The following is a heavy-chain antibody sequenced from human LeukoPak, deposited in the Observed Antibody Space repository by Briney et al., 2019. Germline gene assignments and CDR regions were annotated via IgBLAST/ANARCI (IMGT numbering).Heavy chain of an antibody. CDR1: GFTLSSYW. V-gene: IGHV3-74*01. D-gene: IGHD6-13*01. CDR3: ARDPRLAAAVTFDY. J-gene: IGHJ4*02. CDR2: VNDDGSAT. Sequence: GGSLRLSCVASGFTLSSYWMHWVRQAPGKGLVWVSGVNDDGSATYYADSVKGRFTISRDNAKNSLYLQMNSLRDEDTAVYYCARDPRLAAAVTFDYWGQGTLVTVSS.